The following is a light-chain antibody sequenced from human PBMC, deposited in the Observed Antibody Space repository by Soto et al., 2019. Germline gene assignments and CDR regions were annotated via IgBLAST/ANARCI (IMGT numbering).Light chain of an antibody. CDR2: GAS. CDR3: QQSYSTLALT. J-gene: IGKJ4*01. V-gene: IGKV1-39*01. CDR1: QSISSY. Sequence: IQMTQSPSSLSASVGDRVTITCRASQSISSYLKLYQQKPGKAPKLLIYGASSLQSGVPSRFIGSVSGTDFTLTISSLQPEDFATYYCQQSYSTLALTFGGGTKVEIK.